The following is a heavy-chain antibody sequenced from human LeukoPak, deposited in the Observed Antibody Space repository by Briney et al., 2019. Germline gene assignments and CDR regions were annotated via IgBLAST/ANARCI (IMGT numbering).Heavy chain of an antibody. Sequence: PSETLSLTCTVSGDSISSYYWSWIRQPPGKGLEWIGYASYSGFTNSNSSLKSRVTISVDASKNQFSLKLSSVTAADTAVYYCATSVEMTTIRTWGQGTLVTVSS. J-gene: IGHJ5*02. CDR2: ASYSGFT. CDR1: GDSISSYY. D-gene: IGHD5-24*01. V-gene: IGHV4-59*12. CDR3: ATSVEMTTIRT.